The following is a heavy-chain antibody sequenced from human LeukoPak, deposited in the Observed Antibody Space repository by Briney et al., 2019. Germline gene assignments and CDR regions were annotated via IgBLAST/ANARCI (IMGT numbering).Heavy chain of an antibody. CDR2: IYYSGST. Sequence: SETLSLTCIVSGGSISSGGYYWSWIRQHPGTGLEWIGYIYYSGSTYYNPSLKSRVTISVDTSKNQFSLKLSSVTAADTAVYFCARDRTMGYFDYWGQGTLVTVSS. J-gene: IGHJ4*02. V-gene: IGHV4-31*03. D-gene: IGHD1-1*01. CDR3: ARDRTMGYFDY. CDR1: GGSISSGGYY.